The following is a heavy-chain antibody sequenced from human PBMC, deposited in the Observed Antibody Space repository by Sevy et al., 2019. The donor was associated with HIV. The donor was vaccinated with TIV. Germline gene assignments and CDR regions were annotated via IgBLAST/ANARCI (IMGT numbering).Heavy chain of an antibody. Sequence: ASLKVSCKASGGTFSSYAISWVRQALGQGLEWMGGIIPIFGTANYAQKFQGRVTITADESTSTAYMELSSLRSEDTAVYYCARGQGEVDTAMNYWGQGTLVTVSS. V-gene: IGHV1-69*13. CDR3: ARGQGEVDTAMNY. CDR2: IIPIFGTA. D-gene: IGHD5-18*01. CDR1: GGTFSSYA. J-gene: IGHJ4*02.